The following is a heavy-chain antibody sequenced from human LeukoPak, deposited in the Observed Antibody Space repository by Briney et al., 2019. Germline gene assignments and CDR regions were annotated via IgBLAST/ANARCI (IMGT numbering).Heavy chain of an antibody. CDR1: GYTFTSYG. CDR2: ISAYNGNT. CDR3: ARDLYYYDSSGSDY. J-gene: IGHJ4*02. Sequence: ASVKVSCKASGYTFTSYGISWVRQAPEQGLEWMGWISAYNGNTNYAQKLQGRVTMTTDTSTSTAYMELRSLRSDDTAVYYCARDLYYYDSSGSDYWGQGTLVTVSS. V-gene: IGHV1-18*01. D-gene: IGHD3-22*01.